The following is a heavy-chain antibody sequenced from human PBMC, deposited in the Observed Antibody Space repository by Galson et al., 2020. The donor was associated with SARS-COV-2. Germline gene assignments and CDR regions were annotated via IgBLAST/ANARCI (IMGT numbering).Heavy chain of an antibody. Sequence: IGYIFNSGTTNYSPSLKSRVTVAVDTSKNQFSLKLTSVTAADTAVYYCASLTAAAMDVWGQG. D-gene: IGHD6-13*01. CDR2: IFNSGTT. J-gene: IGHJ6*02. V-gene: IGHV4-59*08. CDR3: ASLTAAAMDV.